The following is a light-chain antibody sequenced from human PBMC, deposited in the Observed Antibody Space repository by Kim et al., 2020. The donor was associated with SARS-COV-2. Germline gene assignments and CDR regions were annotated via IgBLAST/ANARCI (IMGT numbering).Light chain of an antibody. CDR3: QSYDSNLSGPV. CDR1: SSNIGAGYD. CDR2: ANI. Sequence: QSVLTQPPSVSGAPGQRVTISCTGNSSNIGAGYDVHWYRQLPGTAPKLLIYANINRPSGVPDRFSGSKSGTSASLAITGLQAEDEADYSCQSYDSNLSGPVFGGGTHVTVL. V-gene: IGLV1-40*01. J-gene: IGLJ7*01.